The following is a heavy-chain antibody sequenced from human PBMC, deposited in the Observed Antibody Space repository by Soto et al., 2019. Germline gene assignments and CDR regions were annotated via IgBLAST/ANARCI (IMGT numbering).Heavy chain of an antibody. CDR2: ISGSGGST. J-gene: IGHJ4*02. Sequence: PGGSLRLSCAASGFTFSSYAMSWVRQAPGKGLEWVSAISGSGGSTYYADSVKGRFTISRDNSKNTLYLQMNSLRAEDTAVYYCAKESEYDFWSGYYRVFDYRGKGTLVTVST. D-gene: IGHD3-3*01. V-gene: IGHV3-23*01. CDR1: GFTFSSYA. CDR3: AKESEYDFWSGYYRVFDY.